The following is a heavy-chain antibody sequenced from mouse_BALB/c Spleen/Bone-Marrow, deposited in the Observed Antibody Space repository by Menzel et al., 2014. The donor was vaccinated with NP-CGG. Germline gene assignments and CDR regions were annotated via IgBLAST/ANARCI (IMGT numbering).Heavy chain of an antibody. Sequence: EVQVVESGGGLVQPGGSRKLSCAASGFTFSRSGMHWVRQAPEKGLEWVAYISSGSSTIYYADTMKGRFTISRDNPKNTLFLQMTCLRSEDTAMYYCARARSTMITTGAMDYWGQGTSVTVSS. J-gene: IGHJ4*01. CDR2: ISSGSSTI. V-gene: IGHV5-17*02. CDR3: ARARSTMITTGAMDY. D-gene: IGHD2-4*01. CDR1: GFTFSRSG.